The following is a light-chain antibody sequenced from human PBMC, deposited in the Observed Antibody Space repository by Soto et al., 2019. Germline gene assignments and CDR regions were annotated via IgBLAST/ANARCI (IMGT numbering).Light chain of an antibody. V-gene: IGKV3-15*01. J-gene: IGKJ5*01. Sequence: EILLTQSPGTMSLSPGERATLFCRASQAINNNVAWYQLKDGQVPRLLIYGASTRATGIPARFSGSGSGTEFTLTISSLQSEDFAVYYSQQYNNWPPITFGQGHDWRL. CDR1: QAINNN. CDR2: GAS. CDR3: QQYNNWPPIT.